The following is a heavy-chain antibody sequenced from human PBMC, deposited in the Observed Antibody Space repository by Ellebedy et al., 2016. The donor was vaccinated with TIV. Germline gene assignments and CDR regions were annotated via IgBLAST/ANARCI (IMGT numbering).Heavy chain of an antibody. CDR1: GGSVSSGSYY. D-gene: IGHD1-26*01. CDR3: ARSVGATDY. Sequence: SETLSLXXTVSGGSVSSGSYYWSWLRQPPGKGLEWIGFIYYSGSTNYNPSLKSRVTISVDTSKNQFSLKLSSVTAADTAVYYCARSVGATDYWGQGTLVTVSS. CDR2: IYYSGST. V-gene: IGHV4-61*01. J-gene: IGHJ4*02.